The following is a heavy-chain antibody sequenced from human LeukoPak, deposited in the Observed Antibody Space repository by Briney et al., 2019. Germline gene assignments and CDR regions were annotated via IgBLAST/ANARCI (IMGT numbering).Heavy chain of an antibody. D-gene: IGHD3-10*01. CDR1: GLTFNTHD. CDR3: ARSIKGDSDH. J-gene: IGHJ4*02. V-gene: IGHV3-48*03. Sequence: GGSLRLSCAASGLTFNTHDMNWVRQAPGKGLEWVSYISSSGTTVYYADSVKGRFTVSRDNAKNSLYLEMNSLRAEDTAVYYCARSIKGDSDHWGQGTLITVSS. CDR2: ISSSGTTV.